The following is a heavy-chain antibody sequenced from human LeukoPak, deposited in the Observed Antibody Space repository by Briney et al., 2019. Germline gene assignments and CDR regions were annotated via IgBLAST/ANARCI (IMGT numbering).Heavy chain of an antibody. CDR2: IYHSGSA. CDR3: ARGPGAGYGPLYYFDY. V-gene: IGHV4-30-2*01. D-gene: IGHD5-18*01. J-gene: IGHJ4*02. Sequence: SETLSLTCTVSGGSISSGGYYWSRIRQPPGKGLEWIGYIYHSGSAYYNPSLKSRVTISVDRSKNQFSLKLSSVTAADTAVYYCARGPGAGYGPLYYFDYWGQGTLVTVSS. CDR1: GGSISSGGYY.